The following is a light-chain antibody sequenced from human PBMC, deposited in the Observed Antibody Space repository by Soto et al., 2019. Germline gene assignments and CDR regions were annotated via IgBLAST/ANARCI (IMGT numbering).Light chain of an antibody. V-gene: IGLV2-23*01. CDR2: EAN. J-gene: IGLJ2*01. CDR3: CSYESSNTLV. CDR1: ISDIGTYNL. Sequence: QSALTQPASVSASPGQSITISCSGSISDIGTYNLVSWLQQHPGKAPKLVIYEANKRPSGVSNRFSGSKSGNTASLTISGLQAEEEADFYCCSYESSNTLVVGGGTKLTVL.